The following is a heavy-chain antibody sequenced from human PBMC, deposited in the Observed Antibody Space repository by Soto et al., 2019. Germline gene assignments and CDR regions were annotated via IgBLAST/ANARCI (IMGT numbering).Heavy chain of an antibody. V-gene: IGHV3-23*01. CDR3: ATAPSTLYHSDGYYMSWFDP. CDR2: IAGSGGST. J-gene: IGHJ5*02. Sequence: EVQLLESGGGLVQPGGSLRLSCAASGFTFSNYAMTWVRQAAGKGLEWVSLIAGSGGSTYYADSVKGRFAISRDNSKNTMYLQMNSLRAEDTAVYYCATAPSTLYHSDGYYMSWFDPWGQGTLVTVSS. D-gene: IGHD3-22*01. CDR1: GFTFSNYA.